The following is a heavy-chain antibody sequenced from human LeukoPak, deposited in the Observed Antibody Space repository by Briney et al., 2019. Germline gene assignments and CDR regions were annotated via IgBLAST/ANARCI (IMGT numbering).Heavy chain of an antibody. Sequence: GGSLRLSCAASGFTFSDYYMSWIRQAPGKGLEWVSYISSSSSYTNYADSVKGRFTISRDNAKSSLYLHMNSLRDEDTAVYYCARAAYSSSPDYWGQGTLVTVSS. V-gene: IGHV3-11*06. CDR1: GFTFSDYY. D-gene: IGHD6-13*01. CDR2: ISSSSSYT. J-gene: IGHJ4*02. CDR3: ARAAYSSSPDY.